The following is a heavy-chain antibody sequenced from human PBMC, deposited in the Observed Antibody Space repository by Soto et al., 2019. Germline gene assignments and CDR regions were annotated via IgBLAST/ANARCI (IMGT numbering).Heavy chain of an antibody. CDR3: ARAPPGPAPRWGV. Sequence: SETLSLTCTVSNGSISSGGYSWSWIRQTPGKGLEWIGYIYPTGKTYYNPSLKNRATLSIDTSQNQFSLQLTSVTAADTAVYYCARAPPGPAPRWGVWGHGTTVTSP. CDR2: IYPTGKT. CDR1: NGSISSGGYS. J-gene: IGHJ6*02. V-gene: IGHV4-30-2*01. D-gene: IGHD3-16*01.